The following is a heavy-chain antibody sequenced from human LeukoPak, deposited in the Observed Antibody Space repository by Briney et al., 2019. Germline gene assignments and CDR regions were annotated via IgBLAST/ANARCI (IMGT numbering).Heavy chain of an antibody. CDR1: GFTFSSYS. D-gene: IGHD3-10*01. CDR2: ISSSSSYI. J-gene: IGHJ6*02. V-gene: IGHV3-21*01. CDR3: ARWAGVSSFYYYYGMDV. Sequence: GGSLRLSCAASGFTFSSYSMNWVRQAPGKGLEWVSSISSSSSYIYYADSVKGRFTISRDNAKNSLYLQMNSLRAEDTAVYYCARWAGVSSFYYYYGMDVLGQGTTVTVSS.